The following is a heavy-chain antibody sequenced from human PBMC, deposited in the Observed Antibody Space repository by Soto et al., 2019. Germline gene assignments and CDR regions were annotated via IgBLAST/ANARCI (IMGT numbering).Heavy chain of an antibody. D-gene: IGHD2-2*01. Sequence: QVQLQESGPGLVKPSQTLSLTCTVSGGSISSGGYYWSWIRQHPGKGLEWIGYIYYSGSTYYNPSLKSRVTISVDTSKNQFSLNLSSVTAADTAVYYCARVDSSSTSCYAGDYYGMDVWGQGTTVTVSS. J-gene: IGHJ6*02. CDR2: IYYSGST. V-gene: IGHV4-31*03. CDR3: ARVDSSSTSCYAGDYYGMDV. CDR1: GGSISSGGYY.